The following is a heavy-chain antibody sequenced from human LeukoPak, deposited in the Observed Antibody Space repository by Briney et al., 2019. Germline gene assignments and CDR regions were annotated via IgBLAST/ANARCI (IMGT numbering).Heavy chain of an antibody. CDR1: GYTFTSYA. D-gene: IGHD6-13*01. J-gene: IGHJ6*02. CDR2: ISTNTGNP. Sequence: ASVKVSCKASGYTFTSYAMNWVRQAPGQGLEWMGWISTNTGNPTYAQGFTGRFVFSLDTSVSTAYLQISSLKAEDTAVYYCARDLRLAAAGRFSYYYGMDVWGQGTTVTVSS. V-gene: IGHV7-4-1*02. CDR3: ARDLRLAAAGRFSYYYGMDV.